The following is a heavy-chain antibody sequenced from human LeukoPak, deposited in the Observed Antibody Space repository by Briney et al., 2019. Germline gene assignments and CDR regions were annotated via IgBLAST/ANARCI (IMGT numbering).Heavy chain of an antibody. V-gene: IGHV1-69*13. J-gene: IGHJ5*02. D-gene: IGHD3-3*01. CDR1: GGTFSSYA. CDR2: IIPFFGTA. Sequence: ASVKLSCKASGGTFSSYAISWGRQAPGPGLEWMGGIIPFFGTATYAKKFQGRVTIPSDESPTKASTELSSPISEDTAVYYRARDLTIFGVVTGGGFDPWGQGTLVTVSS. CDR3: ARDLTIFGVVTGGGFDP.